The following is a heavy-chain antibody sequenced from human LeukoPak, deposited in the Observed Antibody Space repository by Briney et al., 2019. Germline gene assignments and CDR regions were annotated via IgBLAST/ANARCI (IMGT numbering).Heavy chain of an antibody. V-gene: IGHV3-23*01. CDR1: GFTSSDYT. D-gene: IGHD2-2*01. J-gene: IGHJ5*02. CDR3: AKDRFCSSTNCPYDQ. Sequence: PGGSLRLSCAPPGFTSSDYTMNWGRQAPGKGLEWVSGISVSDDSTYYADSVKGRFTTSRDNSNNMLYLQMNSLRAEDTAVYYCAKDRFCSSTNCPYDQWGQGTLVTVSS. CDR2: ISVSDDST.